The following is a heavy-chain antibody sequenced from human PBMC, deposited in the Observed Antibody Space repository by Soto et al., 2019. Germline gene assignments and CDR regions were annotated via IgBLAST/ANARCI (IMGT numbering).Heavy chain of an antibody. V-gene: IGHV3-48*01. D-gene: IGHD3-22*01. CDR2: ISSSSSTI. CDR3: ARDDSPPWTTPCV. Sequence: EEQLVESGGGLVQPGGSLRLSCAASGFTFSSYGMNWVRQAPGKGLEWVSYISSSSSTIYYADSVKGRFTISRDNAKNSLYLQMNGLRVEDTAVYYCARDDSPPWTTPCVWGQGTMVTVSS. J-gene: IGHJ3*01. CDR1: GFTFSSYG.